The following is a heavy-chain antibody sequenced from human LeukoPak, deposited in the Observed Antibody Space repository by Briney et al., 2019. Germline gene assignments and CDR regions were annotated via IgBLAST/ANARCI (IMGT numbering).Heavy chain of an antibody. CDR3: ARDRSAGTVTTSY. CDR2: INPNSGGT. J-gene: IGHJ4*02. Sequence: ASVKVSCKASGYTFTGYYMHWVRQAPGQGLEWMGWINPNSGGTNYAQKFQGRVAMTRDTSISTASMELSRLRSDDTAVYYCARDRSAGTVTTSYWGQGTLVTVSS. D-gene: IGHD4-17*01. CDR1: GYTFTGYY. V-gene: IGHV1-2*02.